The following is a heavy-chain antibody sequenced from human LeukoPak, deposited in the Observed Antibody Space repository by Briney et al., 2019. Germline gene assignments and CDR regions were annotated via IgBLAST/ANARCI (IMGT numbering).Heavy chain of an antibody. CDR1: GGSISSDSYC. CDR3: AKVSLTGTSGRGWPDP. V-gene: IGHV4-39*01. D-gene: IGHD1-7*01. CDR2: VYYSGSS. Sequence: PSETLSLTCTVSGGSISSDSYCWGWIRQPPGKGLEWIVSVYYSGSSHYNPSLKSRVTISVDTSKSQLSLKLSSMTAADTAVYYCAKVSLTGTSGRGWPDPWGQGTLVTVSS. J-gene: IGHJ5*02.